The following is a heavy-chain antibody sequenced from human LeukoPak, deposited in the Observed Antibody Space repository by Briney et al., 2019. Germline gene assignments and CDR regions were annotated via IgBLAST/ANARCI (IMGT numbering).Heavy chain of an antibody. J-gene: IGHJ4*02. Sequence: GGSLRLSCAASGFTFSSYGMSWVRQAPGKGLEWVSAISGSGGSTYYADSVKGRFTISRDNSKNTLYLQMNSLRAEDTAVYYCAKAVAVAGRVNYFDYWGQGTLVTVSS. CDR1: GFTFSSYG. D-gene: IGHD6-19*01. CDR3: AKAVAVAGRVNYFDY. CDR2: ISGSGGST. V-gene: IGHV3-23*01.